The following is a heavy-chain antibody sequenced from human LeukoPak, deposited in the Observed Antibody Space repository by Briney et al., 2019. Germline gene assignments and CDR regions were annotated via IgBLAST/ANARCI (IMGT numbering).Heavy chain of an antibody. CDR2: IYYSGST. Sequence: SETLSLTCTVSGGSISSGGYSWSWLRQHPGKGLEWIGYIYYSGSTYYHPSLKSRVTISVDTSKNQFSLKLSSVTAADTAVYYCARAQELWLQGNWFDPWGQGTLVTVSS. CDR1: GGSISSGGYS. D-gene: IGHD5-18*01. J-gene: IGHJ5*02. V-gene: IGHV4-31*03. CDR3: ARAQELWLQGNWFDP.